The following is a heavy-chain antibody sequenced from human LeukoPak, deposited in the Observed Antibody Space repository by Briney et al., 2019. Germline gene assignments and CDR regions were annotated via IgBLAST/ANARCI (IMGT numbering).Heavy chain of an antibody. CDR2: ISISGDDT. V-gene: IGHV3-23*01. CDR3: ARGAYGDYDY. CDR1: GFTFSSSA. Sequence: GGSLRLSCAASGFTFSSSAMNWVRQAPRKGLEWVSTISISGDDTYYAESVKGRFTISRDNSKNTLYLQMNSLRAEDTAAYYCARGAYGDYDYWGQGTPVTVSS. D-gene: IGHD4-17*01. J-gene: IGHJ4*02.